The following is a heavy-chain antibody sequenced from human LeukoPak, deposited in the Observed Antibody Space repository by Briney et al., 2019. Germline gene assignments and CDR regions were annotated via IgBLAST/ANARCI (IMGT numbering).Heavy chain of an antibody. D-gene: IGHD3-22*01. CDR3: ARTNYDSSGYPFDY. CDR1: GDSITGYY. J-gene: IGHJ4*02. V-gene: IGHV4-39*07. CDR2: IYYTGNT. Sequence: SETLSLTCSVSGDSITGYYWGWIRQPPGKGLEWIGNIYYTGNTYYNSSLKSRVTISLDTSKNQFSLKVISMTAADTAVYYCARTNYDSSGYPFDYWGQGTLVTVSS.